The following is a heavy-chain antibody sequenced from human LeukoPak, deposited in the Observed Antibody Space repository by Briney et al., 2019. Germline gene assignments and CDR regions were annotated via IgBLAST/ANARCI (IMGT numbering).Heavy chain of an antibody. V-gene: IGHV3-7*05. CDR1: GFAFSTYW. CDR3: VRALVGDGSSTY. CDR2: INQDGGEE. J-gene: IGHJ4*02. Sequence: PGGSLRLSCAASGFAFSTYWMNWVRQAPGQGLEWVANINQDGGEEYYVDSVKVRFTISRDNAGNSLYLQMNSLRDEDTAVYYCVRALVGDGSSTYWGQGTMLTVST. D-gene: IGHD6-6*01.